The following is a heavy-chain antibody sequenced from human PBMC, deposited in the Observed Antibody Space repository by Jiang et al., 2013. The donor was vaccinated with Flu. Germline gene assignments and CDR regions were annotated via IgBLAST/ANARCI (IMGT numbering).Heavy chain of an antibody. D-gene: IGHD3-10*01. CDR2: IRRSVNGATT. CDR1: GFSFSEYS. V-gene: IGHV3-49*05. CDR3: TREAGAKTLIRGDVDF. Sequence: QLVESGGDLVKPGRSLRLSCTTSGFSFSEYSMSWFRQAPGKGLEWLSFIRRSVNGATTEYAASVKGRFIISRDDSKSVMYLQMNSLKTEDTAVYFCTREAGAKTLIRGDVDFWGLGTLVIVSA. J-gene: IGHJ4*02.